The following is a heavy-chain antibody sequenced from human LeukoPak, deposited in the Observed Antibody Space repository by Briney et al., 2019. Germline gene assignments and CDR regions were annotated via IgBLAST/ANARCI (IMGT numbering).Heavy chain of an antibody. CDR1: GLTFSTYT. CDR2: ISTSSSYI. Sequence: GGSLRLSCVASGLTFSTYTMNWVRQPPGKGLERVSSISTSSSYIYYADSVKGRFTISRDKAKNSLYLQMNSLRAEDTAIYYCASDPYNGNYGDYYYYMDVWGKGTTVTISS. D-gene: IGHD1-26*01. CDR3: ASDPYNGNYGDYYYYMDV. V-gene: IGHV3-21*01. J-gene: IGHJ6*03.